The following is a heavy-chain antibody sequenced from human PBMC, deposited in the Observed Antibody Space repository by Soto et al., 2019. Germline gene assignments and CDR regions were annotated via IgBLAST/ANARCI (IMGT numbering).Heavy chain of an antibody. D-gene: IGHD2-2*01. J-gene: IGHJ6*02. V-gene: IGHV1-69*13. CDR1: GGTFSSYA. Sequence: SVKVSCTASGGTFSSYAISWVRQAPGQGLEWMGGIIPIFGTANYAQKFQGRVTITADESTSTAYMELSSLRSEDTAVYYCARVWDIVGVSAGIPSYYAMDGCGQGTKVTVYS. CDR2: IIPIFGTA. CDR3: ARVWDIVGVSAGIPSYYAMDG.